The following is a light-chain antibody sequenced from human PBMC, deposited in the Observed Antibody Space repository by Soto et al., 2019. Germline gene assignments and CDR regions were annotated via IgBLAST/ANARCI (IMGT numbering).Light chain of an antibody. CDR2: GAS. CDR3: HQYGTSPDT. Sequence: EIVLTQSPGTLSLSPGEKVTLSCRASQSVNTNYLAWYQQKPGQAPRLLIHGASSRPFGIPDRFHGSGSVTYFTLTITRLDPEDFAVYYCHQYGTSPDTFGQGTKLEI. CDR1: QSVNTNY. V-gene: IGKV3-20*01. J-gene: IGKJ2*01.